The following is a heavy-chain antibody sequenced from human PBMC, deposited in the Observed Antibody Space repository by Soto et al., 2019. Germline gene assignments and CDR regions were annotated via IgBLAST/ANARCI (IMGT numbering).Heavy chain of an antibody. CDR2: IIPIFGTA. Sequence: QVQLVQSGAEVMKPGSSVKVSCKASGGTFSSYAISWVRQAPGQGLEWMGGIIPIFGTANYAQKFQGRVTITADESTSTAYMELSSLRSEHTAVYYCARLVDTAMANYYYYGMGVWGQGTTVTVSS. CDR1: GGTFSSYA. CDR3: ARLVDTAMANYYYYGMGV. V-gene: IGHV1-69*01. D-gene: IGHD5-18*01. J-gene: IGHJ6*02.